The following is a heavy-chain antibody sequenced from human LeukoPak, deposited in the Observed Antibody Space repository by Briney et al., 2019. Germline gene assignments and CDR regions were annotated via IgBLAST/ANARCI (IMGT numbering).Heavy chain of an antibody. D-gene: IGHD3-10*01. V-gene: IGHV3-64*01. CDR1: GFTFSSYA. J-gene: IGHJ4*02. CDR3: ARDVKYYFGSGSYQ. CDR2: IDTNEDMT. Sequence: GGSLRLSCAASGFTFSSYAMSWVRQAPGKGLEYVAGIDTNEDMTYYARSVKGRFTISRDNDKNTVYLQMDSLRPEDTAVYYCARDVKYYFGSGSYQWGQGALVTVSS.